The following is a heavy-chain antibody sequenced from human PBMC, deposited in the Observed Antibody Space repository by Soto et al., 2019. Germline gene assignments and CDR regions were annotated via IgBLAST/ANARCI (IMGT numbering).Heavy chain of an antibody. CDR1: GFTFSDYY. D-gene: IGHD3-3*01. CDR3: ASPNPTGVTIFAS. CDR2: ISSSGSTI. V-gene: IGHV3-11*01. Sequence: PGGSLRLSCAASGFTFSDYYMSWIRQAPGKGLEWVSYISSSGSTIYYADSVKGRFTISRDNAKNSLYLQMNSLRAEDTAVYYCASPNPTGVTIFASWGQGTLVTVSS. J-gene: IGHJ5*02.